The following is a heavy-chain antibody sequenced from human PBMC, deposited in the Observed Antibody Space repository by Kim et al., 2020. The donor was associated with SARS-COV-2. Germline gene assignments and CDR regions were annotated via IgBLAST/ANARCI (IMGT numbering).Heavy chain of an antibody. J-gene: IGHJ4*02. Sequence: GGSLRLSCAASGFTFSSYAMHWVRQAPGKGLEWVAVISYDGSNKYYADSVKGRFTISRDNSKNTLYLQMNSLRAEDTAVYYCARGAWAMVRGVSRYYWGQGTLVTVSS. CDR3: ARGAWAMVRGVSRYY. D-gene: IGHD3-10*01. V-gene: IGHV3-30*04. CDR1: GFTFSSYA. CDR2: ISYDGSNK.